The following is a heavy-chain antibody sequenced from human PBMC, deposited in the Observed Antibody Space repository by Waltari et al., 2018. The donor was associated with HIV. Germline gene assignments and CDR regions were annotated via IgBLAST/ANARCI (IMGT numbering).Heavy chain of an antibody. D-gene: IGHD6-13*01. J-gene: IGHJ4*02. CDR1: GFTFSRYW. V-gene: IGHV3-7*01. CDR2: LKRDGSEV. CDR3: ARSGGRSSHLGY. Sequence: EVQLVEYGGGLVRLGGSLSLSCAASGFTFSRYWMSWDRQAPGKGREWVADLKRDGSEVYKVDSVEGRVTSARDNDKNALYLQKNKRRAEDTAVYVCARSGGRSSHLGYWGEGTLVTVSS.